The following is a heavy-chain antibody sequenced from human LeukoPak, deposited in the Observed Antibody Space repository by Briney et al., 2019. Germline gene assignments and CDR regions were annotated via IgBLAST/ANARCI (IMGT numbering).Heavy chain of an antibody. CDR3: ARDQYCSSTSCPSSYYYGMDV. V-gene: IGHV4-31*03. CDR1: GGSISSGGYY. D-gene: IGHD2-2*01. Sequence: SQTLSLTCTVSGGSISSGGYYWRWIRQHPGKGLEWIGYIYYSGSTYYNPSLKRRVTISVGTSKNQFSLKLSSVTDADTAVYYCARDQYCSSTSCPSSYYYGMDVWGKGTTVTVSS. CDR2: IYYSGST. J-gene: IGHJ6*04.